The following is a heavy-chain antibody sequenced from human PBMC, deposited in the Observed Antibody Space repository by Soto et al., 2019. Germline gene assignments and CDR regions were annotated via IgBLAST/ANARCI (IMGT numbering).Heavy chain of an antibody. CDR1: GYTLTELS. D-gene: IGHD2-2*01. Sequence: ASVKVSCKVSGYTLTELSMHWVRQAPGKGLEWMGGFDPEDGETIYAQKFQGRVTMTEDTSTDTAYMELSSLRSEDTAVYYCATGQKDIVVVPAVTAFDIWGKGTMVTVS. J-gene: IGHJ3*02. CDR2: FDPEDGET. V-gene: IGHV1-24*01. CDR3: ATGQKDIVVVPAVTAFDI.